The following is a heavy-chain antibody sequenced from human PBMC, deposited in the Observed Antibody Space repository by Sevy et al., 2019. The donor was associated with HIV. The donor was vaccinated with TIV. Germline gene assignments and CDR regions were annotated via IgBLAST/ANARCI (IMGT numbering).Heavy chain of an antibody. J-gene: IGHJ4*02. CDR2: ISGSGGST. D-gene: IGHD3-3*01. CDR3: AKDLGGSSYDFWSGYYNY. Sequence: GGSLRLSCAASGFTFSSYAMSWVRQAPGKGLEWVSAISGSGGSTYYAASVKGRFTISRDNSNKTLYLQMNSLRAEDTAVYYCAKDLGGSSYDFWSGYYNYWGQGTLVTVSS. V-gene: IGHV3-23*01. CDR1: GFTFSSYA.